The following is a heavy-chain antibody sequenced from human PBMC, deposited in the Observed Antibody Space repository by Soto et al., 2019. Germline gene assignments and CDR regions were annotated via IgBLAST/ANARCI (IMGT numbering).Heavy chain of an antibody. V-gene: IGHV4-59*08. CDR3: ARHGGTGGVSEFDY. Sequence: SETLSLTCTVSGGSISSYYWSWIRQPPGKGLEWIGYIYYSGSTNYNPSLKSRVTISVDTSKNQFSLKLSSVTAADTAVYYCARHGGTGGVSEFDYWGQGTLVTVSS. CDR2: IYYSGST. D-gene: IGHD3-16*01. J-gene: IGHJ4*02. CDR1: GGSISSYY.